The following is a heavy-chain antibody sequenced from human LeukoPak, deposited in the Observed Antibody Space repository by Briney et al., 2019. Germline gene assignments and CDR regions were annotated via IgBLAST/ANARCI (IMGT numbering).Heavy chain of an antibody. D-gene: IGHD2-2*01. Sequence: GGSLRLSCAASGFTFSSYAMSWVRQAPGKGLEWVSSISSSSSYIYYADSVKGRFTISRDNAKNSLYLQMNSLRAEDTAVYYCARDGYDHPPDYWGQGTLVTVSS. J-gene: IGHJ4*02. CDR2: ISSSSSYI. V-gene: IGHV3-21*01. CDR1: GFTFSSYA. CDR3: ARDGYDHPPDY.